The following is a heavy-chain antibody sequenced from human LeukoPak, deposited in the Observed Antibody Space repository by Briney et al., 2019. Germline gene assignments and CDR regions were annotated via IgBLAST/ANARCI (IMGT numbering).Heavy chain of an antibody. CDR2: IGGSNTNT. CDR1: GLTFSNSG. Sequence: GGSLRLSCATSGLTFSNSGMSWVRQAPGKGLEWVSSIGGSNTNTYYADSVKGRFTISRDNSKSTVSLQMSSLRAEDTAVYYCQIDILTGYYKNADWGQGTLVTVSS. J-gene: IGHJ4*02. D-gene: IGHD3-9*01. V-gene: IGHV3-23*01. CDR3: QIDILTGYYKNAD.